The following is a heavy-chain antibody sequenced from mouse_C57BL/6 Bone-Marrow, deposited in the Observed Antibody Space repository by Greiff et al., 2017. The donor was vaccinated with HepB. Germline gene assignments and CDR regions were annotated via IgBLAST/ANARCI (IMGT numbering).Heavy chain of an antibody. Sequence: VKLVESGPGLVQPSQSLSITCTVSGFSLTSYGVHWVRQSPGKGLEWLGVIWSGGSTDYNAAFISRLSISKDNSKSQVFFKMNSLQADDTAIYYCARGDYYGRTWFAYWGQGTLVTVSA. CDR2: IWSGGST. J-gene: IGHJ3*01. D-gene: IGHD1-1*01. CDR3: ARGDYYGRTWFAY. V-gene: IGHV2-2*01. CDR1: GFSLTSYG.